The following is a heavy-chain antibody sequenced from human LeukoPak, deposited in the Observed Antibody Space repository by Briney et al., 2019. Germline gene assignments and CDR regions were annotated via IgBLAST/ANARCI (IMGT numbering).Heavy chain of an antibody. J-gene: IGHJ4*02. CDR3: ARTGPSYYYDSSGYYYEDY. V-gene: IGHV1-69*13. CDR2: IIPIFGTA. Sequence: SVKVSCKASGGTFSSYAISRVRQAPGQGLEWMGGIIPIFGTANYAQKFQGRVTITADESTSTAYMELSSLRSEDTAVYYCARTGPSYYYDSSGYYYEDYWGQGTLVTVSS. D-gene: IGHD3-22*01. CDR1: GGTFSSYA.